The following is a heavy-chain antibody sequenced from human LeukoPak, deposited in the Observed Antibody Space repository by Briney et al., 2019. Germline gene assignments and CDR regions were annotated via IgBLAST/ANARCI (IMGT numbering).Heavy chain of an antibody. V-gene: IGHV1-69*13. CDR3: ARATSYRGGEFDY. CDR1: GGTFSSYA. CDR2: IIPIFGTA. Sequence: ASVKVSCKASGGTFSSYAISWVRQAPGQGLEWMGGIIPIFGTANYAQKFQGRVTITADESTSTAYMELRSLRSDDTAVYYCARATSYRGGEFDYWGQGALVTVSS. D-gene: IGHD2-2*01. J-gene: IGHJ4*02.